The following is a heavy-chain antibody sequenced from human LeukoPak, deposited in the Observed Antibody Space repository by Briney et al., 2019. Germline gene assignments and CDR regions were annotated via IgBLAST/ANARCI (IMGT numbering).Heavy chain of an antibody. CDR1: GYTFTSYG. Sequence: GASVKVSCKASGYTFTSYGISWVRHAPGQGVEWMGWISAYNGNTNYAQNLQGRVTMTTDTSTSTAYMELRSLRSDDTAVYYCASDRGDYSGSYYDAFDIWGQGTMVTVSS. V-gene: IGHV1-18*01. CDR3: ASDRGDYSGSYYDAFDI. CDR2: ISAYNGNT. J-gene: IGHJ3*02. D-gene: IGHD1-26*01.